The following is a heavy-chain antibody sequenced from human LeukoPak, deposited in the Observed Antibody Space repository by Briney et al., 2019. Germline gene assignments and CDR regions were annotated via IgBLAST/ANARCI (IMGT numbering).Heavy chain of an antibody. CDR1: GCTFTSCV. CDR2: INAGNGNT. D-gene: IGHD3-10*01. J-gene: IGHJ3*02. CDR3: AYPAYGTRPYYYGSGSPLGAFDI. V-gene: IGHV1-3*01. Sequence: SVTVSCKASGCTFTSCVMHWVRQAPGQRLEWMGWINAGNGNTKYPQKLQGRVTITRDTSPSPAYMELSSLRSEDTAVYYCAYPAYGTRPYYYGSGSPLGAFDIWGQGTMVAVSS.